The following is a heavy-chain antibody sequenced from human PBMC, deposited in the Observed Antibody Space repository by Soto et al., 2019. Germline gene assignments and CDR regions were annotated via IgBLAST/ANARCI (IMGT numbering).Heavy chain of an antibody. Sequence: EVQLVESGGGLVQPGRSLRLSCAASGFTFDDYAMHWVRQAPGKGLEWVSGISWNSGSIGYVDSVKGRFTISRDNAKNSLYLQMNSLRAEDTALYYCAKSGATTSYYYYYMDVWGKGTTVTVSS. D-gene: IGHD5-12*01. CDR1: GFTFDDYA. J-gene: IGHJ6*03. V-gene: IGHV3-9*01. CDR2: ISWNSGSI. CDR3: AKSGATTSYYYYYMDV.